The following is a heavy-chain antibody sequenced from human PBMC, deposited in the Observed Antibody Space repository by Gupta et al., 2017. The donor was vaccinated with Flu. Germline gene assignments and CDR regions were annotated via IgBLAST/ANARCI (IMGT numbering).Heavy chain of an antibody. V-gene: IGHV1-2*02. Sequence: APGQGPEWMGWINPNSGALNYAQKLQGRVTMTSDTSMNTAYMELGRLRSDDTAVYYCARGPPGSGWYGHNFDPWGQGTLGTVSS. CDR3: ARGPPGSGWYGHNFDP. CDR2: INPNSGAL. D-gene: IGHD6-13*01. J-gene: IGHJ5*02.